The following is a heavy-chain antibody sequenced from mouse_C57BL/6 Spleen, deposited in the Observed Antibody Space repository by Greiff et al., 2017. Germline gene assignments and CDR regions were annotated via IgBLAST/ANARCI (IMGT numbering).Heavy chain of an antibody. V-gene: IGHV1-82*01. CDR3: ARKNYYGGSYDYCDD. CDR2: IYPGDGDT. CDR1: GYAFSSSW. J-gene: IGHJ2*01. D-gene: IGHD1-1*01. Sequence: QVQLQQSGPELVKPGASVKISCKASGYAFSSSWMNWVKQRPGKGLEWIGRIYPGDGDTNYNGKFKGKATLTADKSSSTAYMQLSSLTSEDSEVYFCARKNYYGGSYDYCDDWGQGTTLTVSS.